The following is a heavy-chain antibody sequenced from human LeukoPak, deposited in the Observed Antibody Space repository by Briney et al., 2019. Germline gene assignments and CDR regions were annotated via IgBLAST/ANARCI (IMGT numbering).Heavy chain of an antibody. D-gene: IGHD4/OR15-4a*01. V-gene: IGHV1-69*05. Sequence: GASVKVSCKASGATFTSYAISWVRQAPGQGLEWMGGIIPIFGTANYAQKFQGRVTITTDESTSTAYMELSSLRSEDTAVYYCASWGIWCDAFDMWGQGTMVTVSS. J-gene: IGHJ3*02. CDR2: IIPIFGTA. CDR1: GATFTSYA. CDR3: ASWGIWCDAFDM.